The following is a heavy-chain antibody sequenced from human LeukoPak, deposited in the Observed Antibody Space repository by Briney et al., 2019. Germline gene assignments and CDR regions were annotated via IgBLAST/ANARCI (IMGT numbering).Heavy chain of an antibody. V-gene: IGHV4-4*07. Sequence: SETLSLTCTVSGDSISSYYWSWIRQPAGKGLEWIPRMSGSGSTNYNPSLKSRVTLSVDTSKNQFSLNLNSVTAADMAVYYCARDRTYYDSTGYYYDFWGQGTLVTVSS. CDR3: ARDRTYYDSTGYYYDF. J-gene: IGHJ4*02. CDR1: GDSISSYY. CDR2: MSGSGST. D-gene: IGHD3-22*01.